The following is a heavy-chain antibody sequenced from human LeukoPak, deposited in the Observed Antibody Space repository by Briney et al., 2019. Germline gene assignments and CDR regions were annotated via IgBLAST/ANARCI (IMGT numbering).Heavy chain of an antibody. J-gene: IGHJ4*02. CDR1: GFTFSTYA. Sequence: GGFLRLSCAASGFTFSTYAMSWVRQAPGKGLEWVSAISGSGGSTYYADSVKGRFTVSRDNSKNTLYLQMNSLRAEDTAVYYCAKDLRTTSGLGFFDYWGQGTLVTVSS. CDR2: ISGSGGST. V-gene: IGHV3-23*01. D-gene: IGHD4-17*01. CDR3: AKDLRTTSGLGFFDY.